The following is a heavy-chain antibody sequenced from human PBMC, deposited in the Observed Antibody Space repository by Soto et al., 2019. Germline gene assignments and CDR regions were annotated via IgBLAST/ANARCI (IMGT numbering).Heavy chain of an antibody. D-gene: IGHD2-2*01. V-gene: IGHV1-46*03. CDR3: ARETPALFDAFDI. J-gene: IGHJ3*02. CDR1: GYTFTSYY. CDR2: INPSGGST. Sequence: ASVKVSCKASGYTFTSYYMHWVRQAPGQGLEWMGIINPSGGSTSYAQKFQGRVTMTRDTSTSTVYMELSCLRSEDTAVYYCARETPALFDAFDIWGQGTMVTVSS.